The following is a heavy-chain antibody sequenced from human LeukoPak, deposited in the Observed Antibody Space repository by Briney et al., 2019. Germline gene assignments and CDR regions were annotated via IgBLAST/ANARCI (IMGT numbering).Heavy chain of an antibody. D-gene: IGHD3-22*01. V-gene: IGHV3-23*01. CDR2: ISDSGSGGST. J-gene: IGHJ4*02. CDR1: GGSISSSSYY. Sequence: ETLSLTCTVSGGSISSSSYYWGWIRQAPGKGLEWVSSISDSGSGGSTYYADSVKGRFTISRDNSKNTLSLQMNTLRAEDTALYYCAPSAGYYDSSGYRPRGFDYWGQGTLVTVSS. CDR3: APSAGYYDSSGYRPRGFDY.